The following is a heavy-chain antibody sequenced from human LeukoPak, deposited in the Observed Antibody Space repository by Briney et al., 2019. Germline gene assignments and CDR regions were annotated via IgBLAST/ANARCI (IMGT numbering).Heavy chain of an antibody. CDR3: ARVGGDYYDSSGYVDY. V-gene: IGHV3-33*01. D-gene: IGHD3-22*01. J-gene: IGHJ4*02. CDR1: GFTFSSYG. Sequence: GGSLRLSCAASGFTFSSYGMHWVCQAQGKGLEWVAVIWYDGSNKYYADSVKGRFTISRDNSKNTLYLQMKSLRAEDTAVYYCARVGGDYYDSSGYVDYWGQGTLVTVSS. CDR2: IWYDGSNK.